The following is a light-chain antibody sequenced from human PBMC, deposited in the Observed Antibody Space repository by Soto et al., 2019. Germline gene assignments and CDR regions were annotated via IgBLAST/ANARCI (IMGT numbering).Light chain of an antibody. CDR3: QQYYNTPPYT. CDR1: QSVLYSSNNKNY. Sequence: DIVMTQSPDSLAVSLGERATINCKSSQSVLYSSNNKNYLAWYQQKPGQPPKLLIYWASTRESGVPDRFSGSGSGTDFTLTISRLQAADVAVYYWQQYYNTPPYTFGQGTKLEIK. J-gene: IGKJ2*01. V-gene: IGKV4-1*01. CDR2: WAS.